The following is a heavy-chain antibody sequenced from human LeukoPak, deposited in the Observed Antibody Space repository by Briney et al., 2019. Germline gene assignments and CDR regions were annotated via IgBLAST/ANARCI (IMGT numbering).Heavy chain of an antibody. D-gene: IGHD5-24*01. Sequence: GGSLRLSCAASGFTFDDYAMHWVRQAPGKGLEWVSGINWNSGDVGYADSVKGRFTISRDNAKNSLYLQMNSLRPEDTAFYYCAKDRNYRDLDSLDIWGQGTVVTVSS. CDR2: INWNSGDV. J-gene: IGHJ3*02. CDR3: AKDRNYRDLDSLDI. V-gene: IGHV3-9*01. CDR1: GFTFDDYA.